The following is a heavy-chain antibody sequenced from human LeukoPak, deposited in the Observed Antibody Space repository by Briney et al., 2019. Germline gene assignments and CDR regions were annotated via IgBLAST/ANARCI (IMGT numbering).Heavy chain of an antibody. CDR1: GFTFSSYG. Sequence: GRSLRLSCAASGFTFSSYGMHWVRQAPGKGLEWVANIKQDGSEKYYVDSVKGRFTISRDNAKNSLYLQMNSLRAEDTAVYYCARAAADYWGQGTLVTVSS. CDR3: ARAAADY. D-gene: IGHD6-13*01. J-gene: IGHJ4*02. CDR2: IKQDGSEK. V-gene: IGHV3-7*01.